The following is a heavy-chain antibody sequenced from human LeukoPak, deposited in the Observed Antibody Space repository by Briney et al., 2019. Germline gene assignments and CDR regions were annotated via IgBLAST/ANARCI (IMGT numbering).Heavy chain of an antibody. Sequence: ASVKVSCKASGYTFTGYYMHWVRQAPGQGLEWMGWINPNSGGTNYAQKFQGRVTMTRDTSISTAYMELSRLRSDDTAVYYCARDLYYYGSGSPPYFDYWGQGTLVTVSS. J-gene: IGHJ4*02. CDR2: INPNSGGT. CDR1: GYTFTGYY. D-gene: IGHD3-10*01. CDR3: ARDLYYYGSGSPPYFDY. V-gene: IGHV1-2*02.